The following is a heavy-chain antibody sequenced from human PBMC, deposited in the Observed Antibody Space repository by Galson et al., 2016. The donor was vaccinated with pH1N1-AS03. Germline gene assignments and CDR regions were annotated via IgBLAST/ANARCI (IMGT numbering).Heavy chain of an antibody. CDR2: IYWDDDK. J-gene: IGHJ4*02. D-gene: IGHD2/OR15-2a*01. V-gene: IGHV2-5*02. Sequence: PALVKPTQTLTLTCAFSGFSLATSGVGVGWIRQPPGKALEWLALIYWDDDKLYNPSLKSRLTVTKDTSKNLVVLTLTNMDPVDTATYFCTRSRYYNTNLYYFDYWGQGTLVTVSS. CDR3: TRSRYYNTNLYYFDY. CDR1: GFSLATSGVG.